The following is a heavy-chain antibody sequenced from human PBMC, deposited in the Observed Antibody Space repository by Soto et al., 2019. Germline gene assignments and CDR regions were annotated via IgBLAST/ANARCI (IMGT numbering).Heavy chain of an antibody. CDR3: ARLRDRSHFDY. V-gene: IGHV3-53*02. Sequence: EVQLVETGGGLIQPGGSLRLSCAASGLTVSANYMTWVRQAPGKGLEWVSIIYSGGSTFYADSVKSRFTISRDNSKNTLYLQMSSLRAEDTAVYYCARLRDRSHFDYWGQGTLVTVSS. CDR1: GLTVSANY. J-gene: IGHJ4*02. D-gene: IGHD1-26*01. CDR2: IYSGGST.